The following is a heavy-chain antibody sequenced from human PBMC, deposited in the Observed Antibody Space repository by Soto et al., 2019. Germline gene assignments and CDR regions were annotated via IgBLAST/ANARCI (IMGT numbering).Heavy chain of an antibody. CDR1: GFTFSSYG. D-gene: IGHD3-10*01. Sequence: QVQLVESGGGVVQPGRSLRLSCAASGFTFSSYGMHWVRQAPGKGLEWVAVISYDGSNKYYADSVKGRFTISRDNSKNTLYLQMNSLRAEDTVVYYGAKDFSGVLGEYYFAYWGQGTLVPVSS. V-gene: IGHV3-30*18. CDR3: AKDFSGVLGEYYFAY. J-gene: IGHJ4*02. CDR2: ISYDGSNK.